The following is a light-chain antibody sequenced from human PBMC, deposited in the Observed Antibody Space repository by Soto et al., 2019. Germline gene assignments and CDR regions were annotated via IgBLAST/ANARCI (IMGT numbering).Light chain of an antibody. Sequence: IQMTHSPSSLSASVGDRVTITCRASQRITTYLNWYQQKPGEAPKLLISTSGTLQRGVPSRFSGSGSGADFTLTITALRPEDLATYFCQQTYSTPYTFGQGTKLEIK. J-gene: IGKJ2*01. CDR3: QQTYSTPYT. V-gene: IGKV1-39*01. CDR1: QRITTY. CDR2: TSG.